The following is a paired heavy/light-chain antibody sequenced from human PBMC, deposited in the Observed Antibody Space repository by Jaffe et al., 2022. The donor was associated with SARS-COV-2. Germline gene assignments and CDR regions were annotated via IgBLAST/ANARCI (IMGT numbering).Light chain of an antibody. CDR1: KLGDKY. CDR3: QAWDSSVVV. Sequence: SYELTQPPSVSVSPGQTASITCSGDKLGDKYACWYQQKPGQSPVLVIYQDSKRPSGIPERFSGSNSGNTATLTISGTQAMDEADYYCQAWDSSVVVFGGGTKLTVL. J-gene: IGLJ2*01. V-gene: IGLV3-1*01. CDR2: QDS.
Heavy chain of an antibody. J-gene: IGHJ6*02. Sequence: EVQLLESGGGLVQPGGSLRLSCAASGFTFSSYAMSWVRQAPGKGLEWVSAISGSGGSTYYADSVKGRFTISRDNSKNTLYLQMNSLRAEDTAVYYCAKPIVVVPAAMVYYYGMDVWGQGTTVTVSS. V-gene: IGHV3-23*01. CDR2: ISGSGGST. D-gene: IGHD2-2*01. CDR3: AKPIVVVPAAMVYYYGMDV. CDR1: GFTFSSYA.